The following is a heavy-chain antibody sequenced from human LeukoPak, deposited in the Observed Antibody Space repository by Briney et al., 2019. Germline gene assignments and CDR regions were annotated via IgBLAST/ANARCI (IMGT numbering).Heavy chain of an antibody. CDR1: GFTFSSYA. V-gene: IGHV3-23*01. Sequence: PGGSLRLSCAASGFTFSSYAMSWVRQAPGKGLEWVSAISGSGGSTYYADSVKGRFTISRDNSKNTLYLQTNSLRAEDTAVYYCAKGLRPPFVELFDYWGQGTLVTVSS. CDR2: ISGSGGST. CDR3: AKGLRPPFVELFDY. D-gene: IGHD3-10*01. J-gene: IGHJ4*02.